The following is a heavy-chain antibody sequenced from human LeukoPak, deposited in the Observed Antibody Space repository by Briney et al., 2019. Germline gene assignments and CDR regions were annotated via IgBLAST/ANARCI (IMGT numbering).Heavy chain of an antibody. CDR1: GDSISSDDYY. V-gene: IGHV4-61*02. J-gene: IGHJ5*02. CDR3: ARGYCSSTSCYADRFDP. D-gene: IGHD2-2*01. Sequence: SETLSLTCTVSGDSISSDDYYWSWIRQPAGKGLEWIGRFSASGSTNYNPSLKSRVTMSVDTSKNQFSLKLSSVTAADTAVYYCARGYCSSTSCYADRFDPWGQGTLVTVSS. CDR2: FSASGST.